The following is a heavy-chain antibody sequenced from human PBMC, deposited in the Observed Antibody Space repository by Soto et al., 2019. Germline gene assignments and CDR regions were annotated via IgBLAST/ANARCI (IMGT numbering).Heavy chain of an antibody. CDR1: GFTFSNYA. CDR2: ISYDGSNK. Sequence: QVQLVESGGGVVQPGRSLRLSCAASGFTFSNYAMNWVRQAPGKGLEWVALISYDGSNKYYADSVKGRFTISRDNSNNTLYLQMNSLRAEDTAVYYCAKDPHSSGWFHFDLWGRGTLVTVSS. V-gene: IGHV3-30-3*01. J-gene: IGHJ2*01. D-gene: IGHD6-19*01. CDR3: AKDPHSSGWFHFDL.